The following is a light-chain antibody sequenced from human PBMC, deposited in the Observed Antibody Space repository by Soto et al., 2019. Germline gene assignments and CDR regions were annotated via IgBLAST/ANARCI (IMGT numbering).Light chain of an antibody. V-gene: IGKV3-15*01. J-gene: IGKJ4*01. CDR3: QPYNNWPLT. CDR1: QSVNNN. CDR2: DTS. Sequence: IVSPQSPGTLSFSPGERATLSCRASQSVNNNYLAWHQHKPGQTPRLLIYDTSTRATGVPTRFSGSRSGAEFTLTINSLQSEDFAVYYCQPYNNWPLTFGGGTKVDIK.